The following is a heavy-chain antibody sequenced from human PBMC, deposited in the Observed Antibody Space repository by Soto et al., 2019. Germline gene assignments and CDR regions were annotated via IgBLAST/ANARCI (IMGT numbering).Heavy chain of an antibody. D-gene: IGHD2-21*02. Sequence: SETLSLTCTVSGVSISSYYWSWIRQSPGKGLEWIGYVYYSGTTIYNPSLKSRVTMSLDTSKNQFSLKLSSVTAADTAVYYCARSKLNDCGGDCDISNWGQETLVTLAS. CDR2: VYYSGTT. CDR3: ARSKLNDCGGDCDISN. V-gene: IGHV4-59*08. CDR1: GVSISSYY. J-gene: IGHJ4*02.